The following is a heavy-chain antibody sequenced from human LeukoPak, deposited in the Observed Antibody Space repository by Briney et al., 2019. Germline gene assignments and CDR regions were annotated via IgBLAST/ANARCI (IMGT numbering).Heavy chain of an antibody. D-gene: IGHD6-19*01. CDR3: AKGHAILTLVQWLVRGIDY. CDR1: GFTFSSYG. J-gene: IGHJ4*02. V-gene: IGHV3-30*02. Sequence: GGSLRLSCAASGFTFSSYGMHWVPQAPGKGLEWVAFIRYDGSNKYYADSVKGRFTISRDNSKNTLYLQMNSLRAEDTAVYYCAKGHAILTLVQWLVRGIDYWGQGTLVTVSS. CDR2: IRYDGSNK.